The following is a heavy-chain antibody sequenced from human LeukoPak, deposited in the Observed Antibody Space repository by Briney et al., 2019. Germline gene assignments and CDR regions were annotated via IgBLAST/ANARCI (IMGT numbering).Heavy chain of an antibody. D-gene: IGHD4-17*01. Sequence: SETLSLTCTVSGGSISSYYWSWIRQPPGKGLEWIGYIYYSGSANYNPSLKSRVTISVDTSKNQFSLKLSSVTAADTAVYYCARVGTTVTTRSYWYFDLWGRGTLVTVSS. CDR3: ARVGTTVTTRSYWYFDL. J-gene: IGHJ2*01. V-gene: IGHV4-59*01. CDR1: GGSISSYY. CDR2: IYYSGSA.